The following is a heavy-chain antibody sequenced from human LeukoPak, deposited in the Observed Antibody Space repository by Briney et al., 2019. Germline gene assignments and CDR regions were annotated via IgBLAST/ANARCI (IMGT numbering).Heavy chain of an antibody. CDR2: IYYGGST. Sequence: SETLSLTCTVSGGSISSYYWSWIRQPPGKGLEWIGYIYYGGSTNYNPPLKSRVTISVDTSKNQFSLELSSVTAADTAVYYCARGRNDILTGYYPVGDDAFDIWGQGTMVTVSS. CDR3: ARGRNDILTGYYPVGDDAFDI. CDR1: GGSISSYY. D-gene: IGHD3-9*01. V-gene: IGHV4-59*01. J-gene: IGHJ3*02.